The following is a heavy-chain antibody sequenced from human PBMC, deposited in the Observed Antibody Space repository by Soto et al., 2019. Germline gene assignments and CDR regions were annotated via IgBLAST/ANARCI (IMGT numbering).Heavy chain of an antibody. CDR2: ISGSDGKT. V-gene: IGHV3-23*01. Sequence: LRLSCAASGFSFGSYALSWVRQAPGKGLEWVSTISGSDGKTFYADSVKGRFSIPRDTSQSTLYLQMNSLRADDTAMYYCARWSYLDYWGQGTRVTVSS. CDR1: GFSFGSYA. D-gene: IGHD3-3*01. J-gene: IGHJ4*02. CDR3: ARWSYLDY.